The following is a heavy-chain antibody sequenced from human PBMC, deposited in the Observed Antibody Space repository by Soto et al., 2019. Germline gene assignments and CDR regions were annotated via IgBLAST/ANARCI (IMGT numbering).Heavy chain of an antibody. CDR1: GGSISSSSYY. D-gene: IGHD3-10*02. Sequence: SETLSLTCTVSGGSISSSSYYWGWIRQPPGKGLEWIGSIYYSGSTYYNPSLKSRVTISVDTSKNQFSLKLSSVTAADTAVYYCARHVRLFETPSDDHWGQGTLVTVSS. V-gene: IGHV4-39*01. CDR3: ARHVRLFETPSDDH. J-gene: IGHJ4*02. CDR2: IYYSGST.